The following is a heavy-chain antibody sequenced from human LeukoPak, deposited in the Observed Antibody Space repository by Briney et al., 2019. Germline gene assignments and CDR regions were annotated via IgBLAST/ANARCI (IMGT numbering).Heavy chain of an antibody. V-gene: IGHV4-31*03. CDR1: GGSISSGGYY. D-gene: IGHD2-21*02. Sequence: PSETLSLTRTVSGGSISSGGYYWSWIRQHPGKGLEWIGYIYYSGSTYYNPSLKSRVTISVDTSKNQFSLKLSSVTAADTAVYYCARIHIVVVTANDAFDIWGQGTMVTVSS. CDR3: ARIHIVVVTANDAFDI. CDR2: IYYSGST. J-gene: IGHJ3*02.